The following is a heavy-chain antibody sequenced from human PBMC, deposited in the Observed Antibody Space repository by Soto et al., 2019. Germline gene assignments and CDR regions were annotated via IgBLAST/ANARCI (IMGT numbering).Heavy chain of an antibody. CDR3: ANPIPKTGTTFGC. CDR2: ISGSGDDT. D-gene: IGHD1-1*01. J-gene: IGHJ4*02. CDR1: GFTFSSFA. V-gene: IGHV3-23*01. Sequence: QLLESGGGFVQPGGSLRLSCVASGFTFSSFAMAWVRQAPGEGLEWVSAISGSGDDTFYADSMKGRFTISRENSKDTLYLQINSLRAEDTAVYYCANPIPKTGTTFGCWGQGTLVTVSS.